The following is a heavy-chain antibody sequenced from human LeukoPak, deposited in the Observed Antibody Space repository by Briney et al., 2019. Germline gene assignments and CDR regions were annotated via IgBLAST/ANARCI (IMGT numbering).Heavy chain of an antibody. CDR2: SYTGGGR. V-gene: IGHV3-53*01. CDR1: GCTVSSYY. J-gene: IGHJ5*02. CDR3: ARSHWGPYGSRIANWFDP. Sequence: GGSLRLCCAASGCTVSSYYMNWVRQAPGTELEWVSVSYTGGGRYYADSVRGRFTISRDTSKNMVFLQMNSLRVEDTAVYYCARSHWGPYGSRIANWFDPWGQGTLVTVSS. D-gene: IGHD6-13*01.